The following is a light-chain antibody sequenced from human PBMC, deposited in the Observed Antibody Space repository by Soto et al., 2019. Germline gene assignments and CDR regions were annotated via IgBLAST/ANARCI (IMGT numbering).Light chain of an antibody. CDR2: KAS. CDR3: QQYNNYWT. Sequence: DIQMTQSPSSVSASVGDRVTITCRASQGINSWLAWYQQKPGKAPKLLIYKASGLESGVPSRFSGSGSGTEFTLTISSLQPDDFATYYCQQYNNYWTFGQGTKVEIK. V-gene: IGKV1-5*03. CDR1: QGINSW. J-gene: IGKJ1*01.